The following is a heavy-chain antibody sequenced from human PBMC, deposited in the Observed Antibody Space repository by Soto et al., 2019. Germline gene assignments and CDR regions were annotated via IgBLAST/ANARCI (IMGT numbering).Heavy chain of an antibody. Sequence: ASVKVSCKASGYTFTSYGISWVRQAPGQGLEWMGWISAYNGNTNYAQKLQGRVTMTTDTSTSTAYMELRSLRSDDTAVYYCARGRVIVVVVAATPTYYFDYWGQGTLVTVSS. CDR1: GYTFTSYG. CDR3: ARGRVIVVVVAATPTYYFDY. CDR2: ISAYNGNT. D-gene: IGHD2-15*01. J-gene: IGHJ4*02. V-gene: IGHV1-18*01.